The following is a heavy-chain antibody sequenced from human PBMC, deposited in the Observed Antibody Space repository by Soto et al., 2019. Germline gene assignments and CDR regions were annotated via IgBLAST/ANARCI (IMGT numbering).Heavy chain of an antibody. J-gene: IGHJ4*02. CDR3: ARRDWGLLDY. CDR1: GGSFSGYY. CDR2: INHSGST. D-gene: IGHD7-27*01. Sequence: QVQLQQWGAGLLKPSETLSLTCAVYGGSFSGYYWSWIRQPPGKGLEWIGEINHSGSTNYNPSLKSRVTISVDTSKNQFSLKLSSMTAADTAVYYCARRDWGLLDYWGQGTLVTVSS. V-gene: IGHV4-34*01.